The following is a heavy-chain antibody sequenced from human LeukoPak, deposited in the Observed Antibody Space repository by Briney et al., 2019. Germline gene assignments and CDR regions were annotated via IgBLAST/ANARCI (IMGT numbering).Heavy chain of an antibody. Sequence: GGSLRLSCSASGFTFSSYAMHWVRQAPGKGLEYVSAINSNGVSTYYADSVKGRFTISRDNSKNTVYLQMSGLRAEDTAVYYCVKDVSGSYCLDYWGQGTLVTVSS. CDR3: VKDVSGSYCLDY. V-gene: IGHV3-64D*09. J-gene: IGHJ4*02. D-gene: IGHD1-26*01. CDR1: GFTFSSYA. CDR2: INSNGVST.